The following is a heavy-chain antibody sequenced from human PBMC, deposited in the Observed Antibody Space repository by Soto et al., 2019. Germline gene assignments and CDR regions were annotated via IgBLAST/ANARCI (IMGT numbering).Heavy chain of an antibody. CDR2: ISAYNGNT. J-gene: IGHJ4*02. D-gene: IGHD2-15*01. V-gene: IGHV1-18*01. Sequence: ASVKVSCKASGYTFTNYGINWVRQAPGQGLEWMGWISAYNGNTNYAQKLQGRVTMTTDTSTSTAYMELRSLRSDDTAVYYCARDLMGVVVVAAPDFDYWGQGTLVTVSS. CDR3: ARDLMGVVVVAAPDFDY. CDR1: GYTFTNYG.